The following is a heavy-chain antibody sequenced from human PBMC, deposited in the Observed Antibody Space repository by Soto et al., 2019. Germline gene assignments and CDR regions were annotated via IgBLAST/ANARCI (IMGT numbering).Heavy chain of an antibody. J-gene: IGHJ1*01. CDR1: GGSISSSSYY. Sequence: QLQLQESGPGLVKPSETLSLTCTVSGGSISSSSYYWGWIRQPPGKGLEWIGTIYYSGSTYYNPSLKSRVTISVDTSKNQFSLKLSSVTAADTAVYYCARLGGFLEWLLSPEYFQHWGQGTLVTVS. V-gene: IGHV4-39*01. D-gene: IGHD3-3*01. CDR2: IYYSGST. CDR3: ARLGGFLEWLLSPEYFQH.